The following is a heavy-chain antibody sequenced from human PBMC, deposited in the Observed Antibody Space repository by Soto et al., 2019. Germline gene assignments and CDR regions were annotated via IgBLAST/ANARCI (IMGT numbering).Heavy chain of an antibody. V-gene: IGHV1-18*04. CDR2: ISAYNGNT. J-gene: IGHJ6*02. Sequence: QVQLVQSGAEVKKPGASVKVSCTASGYTFTSYSISWVRQAPGQWLEWMGWISAYNGNTNYTQKLQGRVTMTTDTSTSTAYMELRSLRSDDTAVYYCARDRDGYCSSTSCYMAILVVSYYGMDVWGQGTTVTVSS. CDR1: GYTFTSYS. D-gene: IGHD2-2*02. CDR3: ARDRDGYCSSTSCYMAILVVSYYGMDV.